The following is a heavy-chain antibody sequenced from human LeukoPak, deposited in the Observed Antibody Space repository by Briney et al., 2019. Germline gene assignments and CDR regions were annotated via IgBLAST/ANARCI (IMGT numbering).Heavy chain of an antibody. V-gene: IGHV1-3*01. J-gene: IGHJ4*02. CDR1: GYIFTPHH. D-gene: IGHD4-11*01. CDR2: VSAANNP. Sequence: ASVKVSCKPSGYIFTPHHIHWMRQAPGQGLELLGWVSAANNPEYSQKFQGRVVITRDASATTSYLELNSLRSEDTAVYYCARLHSRWTIGDSWGQGTLVTVSS. CDR3: ARLHSRWTIGDS.